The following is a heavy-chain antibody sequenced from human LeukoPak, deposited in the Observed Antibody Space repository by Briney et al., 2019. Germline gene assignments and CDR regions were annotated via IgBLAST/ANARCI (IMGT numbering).Heavy chain of an antibody. CDR2: IYYSGST. CDR1: GGSISSGGYS. D-gene: IGHD3-3*01. Sequence: SETLSLTCAVSGGSISSGGYSWSWIRQPPGKGLEWIGSIYYSGSTYYNPSLKSRVTISVDTSKNQFSLKLSSVTAADTAVYYCARAEWLQHFDYWGQGTLVTVSS. J-gene: IGHJ4*02. V-gene: IGHV4-39*01. CDR3: ARAEWLQHFDY.